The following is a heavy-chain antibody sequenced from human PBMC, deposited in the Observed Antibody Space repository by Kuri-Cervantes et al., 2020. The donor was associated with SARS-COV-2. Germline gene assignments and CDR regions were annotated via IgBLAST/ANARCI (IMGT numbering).Heavy chain of an antibody. D-gene: IGHD1-26*01. J-gene: IGHJ3*02. CDR2: IKQDGSEK. CDR3: ARVVRWASDI. CDR1: GFTFSSYG. Sequence: GESLKISCAASGFTFSSYGMHWVRQAPGKGLEWVANIKQDGSEKYYVDSVKGRFTISRDNAKNSLYLQMNSLRAEDTAVYYCARVVRWASDIWDQGTMVTVSS. V-gene: IGHV3-7*01.